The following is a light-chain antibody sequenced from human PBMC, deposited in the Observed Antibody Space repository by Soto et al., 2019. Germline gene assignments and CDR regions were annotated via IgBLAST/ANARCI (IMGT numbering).Light chain of an antibody. CDR3: QQTYSTPLT. V-gene: IGKV1-39*01. CDR2: AAS. CDR1: QNIKNY. Sequence: DIQMTQSPSSLSVSVGDRVTITCRASQNIKNYLSWYQQKPGKAPSLLIYAASSLQSGVPSRFSGSGSGTDFTLTISSLQPEDFGSYYCQQTYSTPLTFGPGTKVDIK. J-gene: IGKJ3*01.